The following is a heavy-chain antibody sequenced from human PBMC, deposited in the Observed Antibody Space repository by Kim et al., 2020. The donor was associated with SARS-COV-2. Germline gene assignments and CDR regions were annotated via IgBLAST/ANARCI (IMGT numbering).Heavy chain of an antibody. Sequence: SVKVSCKASGGTFSSYAISWVRQAPGQGLEWMGGIIPIFGTANYAPKFQGRVTITADESTSTAYMELSSLRSEDTAVYYCARGRYDSSGYYFGAFDYWGQGTLVTVSS. D-gene: IGHD3-22*01. CDR2: IIPIFGTA. V-gene: IGHV1-69*13. CDR1: GGTFSSYA. J-gene: IGHJ4*02. CDR3: ARGRYDSSGYYFGAFDY.